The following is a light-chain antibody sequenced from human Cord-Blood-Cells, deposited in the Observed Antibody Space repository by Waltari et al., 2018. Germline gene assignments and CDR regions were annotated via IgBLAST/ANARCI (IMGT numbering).Light chain of an antibody. CDR1: QSVSSN. CDR2: GAS. CDR3: QQYNNWPHLT. J-gene: IGKJ4*01. Sequence: EIVMTQSPATLSVSPGERATLSCRASQSVSSNLAWYQQKPGQAPRLLIYGASTRATGIPARFSGSESGTEFTLTISSLQSEDFAVYYCQQYNNWPHLTFGGGTKVEIK. V-gene: IGKV3-15*01.